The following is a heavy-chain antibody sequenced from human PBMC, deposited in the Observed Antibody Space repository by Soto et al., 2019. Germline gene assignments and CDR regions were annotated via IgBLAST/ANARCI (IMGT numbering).Heavy chain of an antibody. CDR3: ATGTTGHRYYYGMDF. Sequence: ASVKDSVKVSAYTLTELSMHWVRQAPGKGLEWVGGFHPEDGGKIYAQNCQSRVTMIDDTTTDTACMELISLRSEDTAVDYCATGTTGHRYYYGMDFWGQGTTVTVSS. CDR2: FHPEDGGK. J-gene: IGHJ6*02. D-gene: IGHD1-1*01. V-gene: IGHV1-24*01. CDR1: AYTLTELS.